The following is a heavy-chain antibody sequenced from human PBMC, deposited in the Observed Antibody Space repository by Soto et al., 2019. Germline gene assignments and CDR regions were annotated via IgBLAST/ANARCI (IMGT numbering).Heavy chain of an antibody. CDR2: IYYSGST. Sequence: QVQLQESGPGLVKPSETLSLTCTVSGGSVSSGSYYWSWIRQPPGKGLEGIVYIYYSGSTNYNPPLKSRVTISVDTSKNQFSLKLSSVTAADTAVYYCARDGIAAAVTNYYYDMDVWGQGTTVTVSS. CDR1: GGSVSSGSYY. D-gene: IGHD6-13*01. J-gene: IGHJ6*02. V-gene: IGHV4-61*01. CDR3: ARDGIAAAVTNYYYDMDV.